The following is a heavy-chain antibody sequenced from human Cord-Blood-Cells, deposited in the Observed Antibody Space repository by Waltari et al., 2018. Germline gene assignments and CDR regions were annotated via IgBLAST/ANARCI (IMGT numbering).Heavy chain of an antibody. CDR1: GYTFTNYA. D-gene: IGHD2-15*01. J-gene: IGHJ6*02. CDR2: INTNTGNP. CDR3: ARPPYCSGGSCYYYYGMDV. Sequence: QVQLVQSGSELKKPGASVKVSCKASGYTFTNYAMNWVRQAHGQWLEWMGWINTNTGNPTYAQGFTGRFVFSLDTSVSKAYLQIISLKAEDTAVYYCARPPYCSGGSCYYYYGMDVWGQGTTVTVSS. V-gene: IGHV7-4-1*02.